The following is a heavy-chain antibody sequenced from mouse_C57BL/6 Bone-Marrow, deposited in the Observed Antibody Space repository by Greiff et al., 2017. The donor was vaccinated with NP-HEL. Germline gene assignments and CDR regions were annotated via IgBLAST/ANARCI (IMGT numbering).Heavy chain of an antibody. CDR1: GFNIKDDY. J-gene: IGHJ2*01. V-gene: IGHV14-4*01. Sequence: VQLKQSGAELVRPGASVKLSCPASGFNIKDDYMHWVKQRPEQGLEWIGWIDPENGDTEYASKFQGKATITADTSSNTAYLQLSSLTSEDTAVYYCTTGIFDYWGQGTTLTVSS. CDR2: IDPENGDT. CDR3: TTGIFDY.